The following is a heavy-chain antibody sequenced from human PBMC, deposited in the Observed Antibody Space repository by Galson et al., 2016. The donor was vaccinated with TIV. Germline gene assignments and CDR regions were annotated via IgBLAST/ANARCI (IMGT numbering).Heavy chain of an antibody. CDR1: GYIFTNFY. CDR3: ARDYRKRSTTTLDL. V-gene: IGHV1-46*01. J-gene: IGHJ4*01. D-gene: IGHD2-2*01. Sequence: VKVSCKASGYIFTNFYLHWVRQAPGQGLEWMGIMNPDRGTTTYAQQFQGRITMTRDTSTSTSYMAVRSLRYEDTAVYFCARDYRKRSTTTLDLWGQGTLVTVSS. CDR2: MNPDRGTT.